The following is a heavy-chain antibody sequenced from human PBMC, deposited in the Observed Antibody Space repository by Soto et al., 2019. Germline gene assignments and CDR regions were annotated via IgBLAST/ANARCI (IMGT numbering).Heavy chain of an antibody. CDR1: GFNFENYG. CDR2: ISFDGSQK. J-gene: IGHJ6*02. CDR3: AKHIAIFGVITRRAMDV. D-gene: IGHD3-3*01. V-gene: IGHV3-30*18. Sequence: GGSLRLSCAASGFNFENYGIHWVRQAPSQGLEWVAFISFDGSQKFYGDSVRGRFTVNKDDSKNMVYLEMIDLRREDTALYYCAKHIAIFGVITRRAMDVWGQGTTVTVSS.